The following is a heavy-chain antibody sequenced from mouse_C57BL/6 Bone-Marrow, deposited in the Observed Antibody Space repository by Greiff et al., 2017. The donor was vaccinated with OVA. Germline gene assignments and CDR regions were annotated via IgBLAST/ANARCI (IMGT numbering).Heavy chain of an antibody. D-gene: IGHD1-1*01. CDR2: IDPSDSYT. CDR1: GYTFTSYW. J-gene: IGHJ2*01. CDR3: ARAWNYYGSSGFGY. Sequence: QVQLQQPGAELVKPGASVKLSCKASGYTFTSYWMQWVKQRPGQGLEWIGEIDPSDSYTNYNQKFKGKATLTVDTSSSTAYMQLSSLTSEDSAVYYCARAWNYYGSSGFGYWGQGTTLTVSS. V-gene: IGHV1-50*01.